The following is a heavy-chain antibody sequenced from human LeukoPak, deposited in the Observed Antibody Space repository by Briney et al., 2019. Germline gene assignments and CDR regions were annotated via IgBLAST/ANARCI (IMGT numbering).Heavy chain of an antibody. CDR3: ARKWEYSSGWDNWYFDL. D-gene: IGHD6-19*01. CDR2: ISSSSSYI. V-gene: IGHV3-21*01. J-gene: IGHJ2*01. CDR1: GFTFSNYT. Sequence: GGSLRLSCAASGFTFSNYTMNWVRQAPGKGLEWVSSISSSSSYIFYAESMKGRFTISRDNAKNSLYLQMNSLRAEDTAVYYCARKWEYSSGWDNWYFDLWGRGTLVTVSS.